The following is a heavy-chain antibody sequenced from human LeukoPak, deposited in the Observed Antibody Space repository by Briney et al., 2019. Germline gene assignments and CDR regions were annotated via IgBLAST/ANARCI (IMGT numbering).Heavy chain of an antibody. CDR3: ARDQEAFDY. CDR1: GYSFTSNY. V-gene: IGHV1-46*01. J-gene: IGHJ4*02. CDR2: IYPRDGST. Sequence: GASVTVSCTASGYSFTSNYIHWVRQAPGQGLEWMGMIYPRDGSTSYAQKFQGRVTVTRDTSTSTVHMELSCLRSEDTAVYYCARDQEAFDYWGQGTLVTVSS.